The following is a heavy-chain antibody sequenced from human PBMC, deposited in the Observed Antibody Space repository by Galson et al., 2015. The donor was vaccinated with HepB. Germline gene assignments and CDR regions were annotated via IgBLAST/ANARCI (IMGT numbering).Heavy chain of an antibody. CDR3: AKETTMIVVVINYFDY. J-gene: IGHJ4*02. D-gene: IGHD3-22*01. CDR1: GFTFSSYA. CDR2: ISGSGGNT. V-gene: IGHV3-23*01. Sequence: SLRLSCAASGFTFSSYAMTWVRQAPGKGLEWVSAISGSGGNTYYADSVKGRFSISRDNSKNTLYLQMNSLRAEDTAVYYCAKETTMIVVVINYFDYWGQGTLVTVSS.